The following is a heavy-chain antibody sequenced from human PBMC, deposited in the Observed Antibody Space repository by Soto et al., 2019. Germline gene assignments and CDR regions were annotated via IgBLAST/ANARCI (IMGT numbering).Heavy chain of an antibody. CDR2: INAGNGNT. V-gene: IGHV1-3*01. CDR3: AKVHSQDVLRFLEWRKGALDV. CDR1: GYTFTSYA. D-gene: IGHD3-3*01. J-gene: IGHJ3*01. Sequence: ASVKVSCKASGYTFTSYAMHWVRQAPGQRLEWMGWINAGNGNTKYSQKFQGRVTITRDTSASTAYMELSSLRSEDTAVYFCAKVHSQDVLRFLEWRKGALDVWGQGTMVTVSS.